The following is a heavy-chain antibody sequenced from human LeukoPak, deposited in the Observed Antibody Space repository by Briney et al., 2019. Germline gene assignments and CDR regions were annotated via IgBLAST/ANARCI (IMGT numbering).Heavy chain of an antibody. V-gene: IGHV1-69*05. CDR1: GGTFSSYA. CDR3: ARVMENDILTGYSSWFDP. J-gene: IGHJ5*02. D-gene: IGHD3-9*01. CDR2: IIPIFGTA. Sequence: SVKVSCKASGGTFSSYAISWVRQAPGQGLEWMGGIIPIFGTANYAQKFQGRVTITTDESTSTAYMELSSLRSEDTAMYYCARVMENDILTGYSSWFDPWGQGTLVTVSS.